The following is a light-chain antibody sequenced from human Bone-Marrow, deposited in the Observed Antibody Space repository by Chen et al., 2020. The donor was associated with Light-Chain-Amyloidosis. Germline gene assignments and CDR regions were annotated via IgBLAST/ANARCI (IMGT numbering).Light chain of an antibody. V-gene: IGKV1-27*01. CDR2: SAS. Sequence: DIQMTQSPSSLSASVGDRVTITCRASQGIANFLAWYQQKPGKVPKLLIYSASTLQSGVPSRFSGSGSETDFTLTISSLQPEDVATYYCQKFDTAPFTFGPGITVDIK. CDR3: QKFDTAPFT. CDR1: QGIANF. J-gene: IGKJ3*01.